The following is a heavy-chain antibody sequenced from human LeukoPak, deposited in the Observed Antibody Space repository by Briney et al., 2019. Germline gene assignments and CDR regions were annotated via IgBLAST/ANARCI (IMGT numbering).Heavy chain of an antibody. V-gene: IGHV4-59*11. J-gene: IGHJ4*02. CDR1: GGFISGHY. CDR3: ARGEVLKSVDY. Sequence: PSETLSLTCTVSGGFISGHYWTWIRQPPGKGLEWIGYIYNSGSTKYSPSLKSRVTISVDTSKNQFSRKLSSVTAADTAVYYCARGEVLKSVDYWGQGTLVAVSS. CDR2: IYNSGST. D-gene: IGHD1-26*01.